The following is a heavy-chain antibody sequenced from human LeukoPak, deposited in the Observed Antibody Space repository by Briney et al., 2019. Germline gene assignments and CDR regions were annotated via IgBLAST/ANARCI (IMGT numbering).Heavy chain of an antibody. D-gene: IGHD3-10*01. J-gene: IGHJ6*02. CDR2: IYSGGST. V-gene: IGHV3-66*01. CDR3: AKDYMVRGYDYYYGMDV. Sequence: GGSLRLSCAASGFTVSSNYMSWVRQAPGKGLEWVSLIYSGGSTYYADSVEGRFTISRDNSKNTLYLQMNSLRAEDTAVYYCAKDYMVRGYDYYYGMDVWGQGTTVTVSS. CDR1: GFTVSSNY.